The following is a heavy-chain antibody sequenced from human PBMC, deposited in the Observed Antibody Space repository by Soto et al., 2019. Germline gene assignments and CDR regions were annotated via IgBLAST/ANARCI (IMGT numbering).Heavy chain of an antibody. CDR3: AHIRAAAGDYYYYGMDV. CDR1: GFSLSTSGVG. D-gene: IGHD6-13*01. Sequence: QITLKESGPTLVKPTQTLTLTCTFSGFSLSTSGVGVGWIRQPPGKALEWLALIYWDDDKRYSPSLKSRLTISKDTSKNLVVLTMTNMDPVDTATYFCAHIRAAAGDYYYYGMDVWGQWTTVTVSS. V-gene: IGHV2-5*02. J-gene: IGHJ6*02. CDR2: IYWDDDK.